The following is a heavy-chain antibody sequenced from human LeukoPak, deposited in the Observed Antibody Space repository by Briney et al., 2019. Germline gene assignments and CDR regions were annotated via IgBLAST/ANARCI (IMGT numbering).Heavy chain of an antibody. CDR2: INWNGGST. V-gene: IGHV3-20*04. Sequence: GGSLRLSCAASGFTFDDYGMSWVRQAPGKGLEWVSGINWNGGSTGYADSVKGRFTISRDNAKNSLYLQMNSLRAEDTALYYCAREWRVHYDFLSGLPHYYYYYMDVWGKGTTVTVSS. CDR3: AREWRVHYDFLSGLPHYYYYYMDV. CDR1: GFTFDDYG. J-gene: IGHJ6*03. D-gene: IGHD3-3*01.